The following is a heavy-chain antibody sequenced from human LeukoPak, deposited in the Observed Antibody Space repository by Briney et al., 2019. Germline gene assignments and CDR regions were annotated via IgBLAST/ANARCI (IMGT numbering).Heavy chain of an antibody. V-gene: IGHV4-38-2*02. D-gene: IGHD2-21*02. CDR1: GYSISSGYY. CDR2: MYHSGST. Sequence: SETLSLTCTVSGYSISSGYYWGWIRQPPGKGLEWIGSMYHSGSTYYNPSLKSRVTISVDTSKNQFSLKLSSVTAADTAVYYCARGVTPFDYWGQGPWSPSPQ. J-gene: IGHJ4*02. CDR3: ARGVTPFDY.